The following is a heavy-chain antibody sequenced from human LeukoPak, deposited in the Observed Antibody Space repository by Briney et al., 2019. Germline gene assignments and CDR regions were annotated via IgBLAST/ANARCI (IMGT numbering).Heavy chain of an antibody. CDR3: ARAPRTTVDAFDI. CDR2: INPSGGST. CDR1: GYTFTSYY. D-gene: IGHD4-17*01. V-gene: IGHV1-46*01. Sequence: ASVKVSCKASGYTFTSYYMHWVRQAPGQGLAWMGIINPSGGSTSYAQKFQGRVTMTRDTSTSTVYMELSSLRSEDTAVYYCARAPRTTVDAFDIWGQGTMVTVSS. J-gene: IGHJ3*02.